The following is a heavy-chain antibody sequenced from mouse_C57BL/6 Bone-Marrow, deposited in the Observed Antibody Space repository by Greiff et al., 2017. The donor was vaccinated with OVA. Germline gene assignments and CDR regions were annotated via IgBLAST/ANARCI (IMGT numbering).Heavy chain of an antibody. D-gene: IGHD1-1*01. CDR2: IYPRSGNT. V-gene: IGHV1-81*01. CDR3: ARDPTTVVGGYFDY. J-gene: IGHJ2*01. CDR1: GYTFTSYG. Sequence: LQESGAELARPGASVKLSCKASGYTFTSYGISWVKQRTGQGLEWIGEIYPRSGNTYYNEKFKGKATLTADKSSSTAYMELRSLTSEDSAVYFCARDPTTVVGGYFDYWGQGTTLTVSS.